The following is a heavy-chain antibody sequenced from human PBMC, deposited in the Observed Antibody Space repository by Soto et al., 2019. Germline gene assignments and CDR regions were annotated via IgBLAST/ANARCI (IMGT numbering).Heavy chain of an antibody. CDR3: AKDSVAVAGNDYYYGMDV. V-gene: IGHV3-30*18. CDR2: ISYDGSNK. J-gene: IGHJ6*02. CDR1: GFTFSSYG. D-gene: IGHD6-19*01. Sequence: GGSLRLSCAASGFTFSSYGMHWVRQAPGKGLEWVAVISYDGSNKYYADSVKGRFTISRDNSKNTLYLQMNSLRAEDTAVYYCAKDSVAVAGNDYYYGMDVWGQGTTVTVSS.